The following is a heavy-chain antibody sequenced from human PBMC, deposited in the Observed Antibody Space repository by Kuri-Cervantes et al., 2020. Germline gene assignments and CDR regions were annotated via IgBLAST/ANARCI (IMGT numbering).Heavy chain of an antibody. CDR3: ARGLPLRFLEWPSFIDY. V-gene: IGHV1-69*04. D-gene: IGHD3-3*01. CDR2: IIPILGIA. CDR1: GGTFSSYA. J-gene: IGHJ4*02. Sequence: SVKVSCKASGGTFSSYAISWVRQAPGQGLEWMGRIIPILGIANYAQKFQGRVTITADKSTSTAYMELSSLRSEDTAVYYCARGLPLRFLEWPSFIDYWGQGTLVTVSS.